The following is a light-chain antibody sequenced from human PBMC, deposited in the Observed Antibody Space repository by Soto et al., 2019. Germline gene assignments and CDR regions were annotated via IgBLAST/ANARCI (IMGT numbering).Light chain of an antibody. Sequence: EIELTQSPGTLSFSPGERATLSCRASQSVSSSYLAWYQQKPGQAPRLLIYGASSRATGIPDRFSGSGSGTDFTLTVSRLEPEDFAVYYCQQYGISPYTFGQGTKLEIK. CDR1: QSVSSSY. CDR2: GAS. J-gene: IGKJ2*01. CDR3: QQYGISPYT. V-gene: IGKV3-20*01.